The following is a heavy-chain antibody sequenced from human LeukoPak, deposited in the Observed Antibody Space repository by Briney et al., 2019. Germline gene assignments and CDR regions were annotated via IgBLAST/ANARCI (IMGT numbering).Heavy chain of an antibody. D-gene: IGHD1-26*01. CDR2: IYHSGST. V-gene: IGHV4-30-2*01. Sequence: SQTLSLTCAVSGGSISSGGYSWSWIRQPPGKGLEWIGYIYHSGSTNYNPSLKSRVTISVDKSKNQFSLKLSSVTAADTAVYYCARVSGSYYSWGQGTLVTVSS. CDR1: GGSISSGGYS. CDR3: ARVSGSYYS. J-gene: IGHJ4*02.